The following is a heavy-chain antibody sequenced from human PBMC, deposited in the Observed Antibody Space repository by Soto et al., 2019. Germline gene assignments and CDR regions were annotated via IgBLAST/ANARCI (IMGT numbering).Heavy chain of an antibody. CDR2: IYPGDSDT. CDR1: GYSFTSYW. D-gene: IGHD6-19*01. V-gene: IGHV5-51*01. J-gene: IGHJ5*02. CDR3: ARPLDTSGWYDH. Sequence: GESLKISCKGSGYSFTSYWIAWVRQMPGKGLECMGIIYPGDSDTRYSPSFEGQVTISADKSINTAYLQWSSLKASDSAMYYCARPLDTSGWYDHRGQGTLVTVSS.